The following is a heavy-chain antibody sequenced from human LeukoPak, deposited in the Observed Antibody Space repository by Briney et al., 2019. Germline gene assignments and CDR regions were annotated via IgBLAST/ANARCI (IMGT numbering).Heavy chain of an antibody. CDR2: ISGSGGST. CDR1: GFTFSSYA. V-gene: IGHV3-23*01. D-gene: IGHD3-10*01. J-gene: IGHJ6*02. CDR3: AKDRSTMVRGVRDMDV. Sequence: PGGSLRLSCAASGFTFSSYAMSWVRQAPGKGLEWVSAISGSGGSTYYADSVKGRFTISRDNSKNTLYLQMNSLRAEDTAVYYCAKDRSTMVRGVRDMDVWGQGTTVTVSS.